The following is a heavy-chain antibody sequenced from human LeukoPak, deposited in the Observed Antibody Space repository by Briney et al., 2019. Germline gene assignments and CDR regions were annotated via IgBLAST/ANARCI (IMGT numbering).Heavy chain of an antibody. J-gene: IGHJ4*02. CDR3: ARHVGSSYYFDY. V-gene: IGHV4-59*08. D-gene: IGHD6-13*01. CDR1: GGSISSYY. Sequence: PSETLSLTCTVSGGSISSYYWSWIRQPPGKGLEWIGYIYYSGSTNYNPSLKSRVTISVDTSKNQFSLKLSSVTAADTAVYYCARHVGSSYYFDYWGQGTLVTVSS. CDR2: IYYSGST.